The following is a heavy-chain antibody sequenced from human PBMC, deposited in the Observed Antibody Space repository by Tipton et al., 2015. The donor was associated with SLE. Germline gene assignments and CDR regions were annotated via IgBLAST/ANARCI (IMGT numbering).Heavy chain of an antibody. CDR2: IYYSGST. CDR3: ARELSPRDAFDI. CDR1: GGSISSHY. D-gene: IGHD3-10*01. J-gene: IGHJ3*02. Sequence: TLSLTCTVSGGSISSHYWSWIRQPPGKGLEWIGYIYYSGSTNYNPSLKSRVTISVDTSKNQFSLKLSSVTAADTAVYYCARELSPRDAFDIWGQGTMVTVSS. V-gene: IGHV4-59*11.